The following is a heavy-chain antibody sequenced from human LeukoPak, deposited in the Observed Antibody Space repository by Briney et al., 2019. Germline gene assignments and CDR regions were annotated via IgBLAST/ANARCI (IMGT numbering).Heavy chain of an antibody. CDR1: GFTFSSYW. CDR2: IYDDNT. CDR3: AARKVRGVWFYLDY. V-gene: IGHV3-23*01. D-gene: IGHD3-10*01. Sequence: PGGSLRLSCAASGFTFSSYWLSRVRQAPGKGLEWVSTIYDDNTYYADSVKGRFAISTDNSKNTLYLQMNSLRVEDTAVYFCAARKVRGVWFYLDYWGQGTLVTVSS. J-gene: IGHJ4*02.